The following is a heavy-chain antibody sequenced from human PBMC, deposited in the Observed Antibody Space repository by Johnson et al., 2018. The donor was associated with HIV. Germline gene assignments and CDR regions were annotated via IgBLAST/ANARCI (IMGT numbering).Heavy chain of an antibody. CDR3: ARDWGLYSSGWYVDAFDI. D-gene: IGHD6-19*01. V-gene: IGHV3-30*03. Sequence: QVQLVESGGGVVQPGRSLRLSCAASGFTFNNYGMHWVRQAPGKGLEWVAVISYDGSNKYYADSVKGRFTISRDNSKNTLYLQMNSLRAEDTAVYYCARDWGLYSSGWYVDAFDIWGQGTMVTVSS. J-gene: IGHJ3*02. CDR2: ISYDGSNK. CDR1: GFTFNNYG.